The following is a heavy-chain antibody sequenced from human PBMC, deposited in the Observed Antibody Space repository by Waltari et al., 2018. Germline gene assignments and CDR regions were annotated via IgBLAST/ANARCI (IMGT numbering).Heavy chain of an antibody. J-gene: IGHJ5*02. Sequence: QLQLQESGPGLVKPSETLSLTCTVSGGSISSSSYYWGWIRQPPGKGLEWIGSIYYSGSTYYNPSLKSRVTISVDTSKNQFSLKLSSVTAADTAVYYCARDRRGNWFDPWGQGTLVTVSS. CDR2: IYYSGST. CDR3: ARDRRGNWFDP. V-gene: IGHV4-39*07. CDR1: GGSISSSSYY.